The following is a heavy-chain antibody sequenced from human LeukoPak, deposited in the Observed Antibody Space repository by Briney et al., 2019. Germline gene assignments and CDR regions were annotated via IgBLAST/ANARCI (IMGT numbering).Heavy chain of an antibody. D-gene: IGHD3-10*01. CDR1: GYTFSNYD. J-gene: IGHJ3*02. Sequence: GGSLRLSCAASGYTFSNYDMHWVRQATGKGLEWVSAIGTAGDTYYPGSVKGRFTISRENAKNSLYLQMNSLRAGDTTVYYCARAKGSGTNDAFDIWGQGTMVTVSS. CDR2: IGTAGDT. V-gene: IGHV3-13*04. CDR3: ARAKGSGTNDAFDI.